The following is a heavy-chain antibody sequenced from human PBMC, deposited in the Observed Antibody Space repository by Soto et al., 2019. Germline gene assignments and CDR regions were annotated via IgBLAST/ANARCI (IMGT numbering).Heavy chain of an antibody. V-gene: IGHV3-21*01. J-gene: IGHJ3*02. CDR1: GFTFSSYS. D-gene: IGHD3-10*01. CDR2: ISSSSSYI. CDR3: ARAPPRRFGEYNFQDAFDI. Sequence: GGSLRLSCAASGFTFSSYSMNWVRQAPGKGLEWVSSISSSSSYIYYADSVKGRFTISRDNAKNSLYLQMNSLRAEDTAVYYCARAPPRRFGEYNFQDAFDIWGQGTMVTVSS.